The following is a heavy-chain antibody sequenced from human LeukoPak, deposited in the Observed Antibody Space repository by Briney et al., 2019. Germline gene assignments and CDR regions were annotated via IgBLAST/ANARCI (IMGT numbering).Heavy chain of an antibody. CDR1: GASISSYY. Sequence: SETLSLTCTVSGASISSYYWSWIRQPPGKGLEWIGYIYYSGSTNYNPSLKSRVTISVDTSKNQFSLRLSSVTAADTAVYYCARHRYYYDSSGYYYQPWGQGILVSVSS. CDR3: ARHRYYYDSSGYYYQP. J-gene: IGHJ5*02. V-gene: IGHV4-59*01. D-gene: IGHD3-22*01. CDR2: IYYSGST.